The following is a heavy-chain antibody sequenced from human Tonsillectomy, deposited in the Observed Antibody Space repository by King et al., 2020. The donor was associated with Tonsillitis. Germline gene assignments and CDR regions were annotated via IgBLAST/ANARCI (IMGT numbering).Heavy chain of an antibody. CDR2: IYYSGRT. J-gene: IGHJ5*02. D-gene: IGHD3-3*01. CDR3: ARESFYDFWSGYYRENWFDP. V-gene: IGHV4-31*03. Sequence: QVQLQESGPGLVKPSQTLSLTCIVSGGSISSGGYYWNWIRQHPGKGLEWIGYIYYSGRTYYNPSLKSRVTISVDTSKNQFSLKLSSVTAADTAVYYCARESFYDFWSGYYRENWFDPWGQGTLVTVSS. CDR1: GGSISSGGYY.